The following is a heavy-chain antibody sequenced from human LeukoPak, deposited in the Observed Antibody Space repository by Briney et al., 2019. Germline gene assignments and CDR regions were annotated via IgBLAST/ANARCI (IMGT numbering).Heavy chain of an antibody. V-gene: IGHV4-61*01. Sequence: SETLSLTCTVSGGSTSSSSYYWSWIRQPPGKGLEWIGYIYYSGSTNYNPSLKSRVTISVDTSKNQFSLKLSSVTAADTAVYYCARDTIAVAGTRYFDLWGRGTLVTVSS. CDR3: ARDTIAVAGTRYFDL. D-gene: IGHD6-19*01. CDR2: IYYSGST. J-gene: IGHJ2*01. CDR1: GGSTSSSSYY.